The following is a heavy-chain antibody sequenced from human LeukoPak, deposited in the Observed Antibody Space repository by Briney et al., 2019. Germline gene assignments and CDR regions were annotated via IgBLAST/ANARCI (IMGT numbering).Heavy chain of an antibody. CDR3: AREGRDYYGMGV. J-gene: IGHJ6*02. V-gene: IGHV3-7*05. CDR2: IKQDGSEK. Sequence: GGSLRLSCAVSGFTFSKYWMSWVRQAPGKGLEWVADIKQDGSEKYYVDSVKGRFTISRDNAKNSLYLQMNSLRAEDTAVYYCAREGRDYYGMGVWGQGTTVTVSS. CDR1: GFTFSKYW.